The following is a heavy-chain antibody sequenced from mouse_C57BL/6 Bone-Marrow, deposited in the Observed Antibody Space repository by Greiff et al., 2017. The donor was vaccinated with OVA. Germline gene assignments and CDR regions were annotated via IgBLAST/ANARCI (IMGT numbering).Heavy chain of an antibody. V-gene: IGHV14-4*01. D-gene: IGHD1-1*01. J-gene: IGHJ3*01. CDR2: IDPENGDT. CDR3: TTCDYGSIYGFAY. CDR1: GFNITDDF. Sequence: EVQLQQSGAELVRPGASVKLSCTASGFNITDDFMHWVKQRPEQGLEWIGWIDPENGDTEYASKFQGKATITADPSSNTAYLQFISLTSEDTAVYYCTTCDYGSIYGFAYWGQGTLVTVSA.